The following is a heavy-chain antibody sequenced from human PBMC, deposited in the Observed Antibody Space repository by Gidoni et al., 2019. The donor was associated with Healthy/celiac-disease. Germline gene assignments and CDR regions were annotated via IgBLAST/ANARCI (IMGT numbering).Heavy chain of an antibody. Sequence: VQLVESGGVLVQPGGSRELPCAASVFTFRRYSMNWVRQDQGKGLEWVSYISSSSSTIYYADSVKGRVTISRDNAKNSLYLQMNSLRAEDTAVYYCARDVQWLPRVTNYFDYWGQGTLVTVSS. CDR2: ISSSSSTI. V-gene: IGHV3-48*01. CDR3: ARDVQWLPRVTNYFDY. J-gene: IGHJ4*02. CDR1: VFTFRRYS. D-gene: IGHD6-19*01.